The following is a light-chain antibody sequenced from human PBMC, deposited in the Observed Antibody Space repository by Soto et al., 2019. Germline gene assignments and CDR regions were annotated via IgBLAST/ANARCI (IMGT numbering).Light chain of an antibody. V-gene: IGKV1-12*01. CDR1: QGISTW. Sequence: DIQMTQSPSSVSASVGDRVTITCRASQGISTWLAWYQQKPGKAPKLLFYAASTLQSGVPSRFSGSGSGTDFTLTISSLQPEDFAVYYCQQRSNWPTFGQGTRLEIK. CDR2: AAS. J-gene: IGKJ5*01. CDR3: QQRSNWPT.